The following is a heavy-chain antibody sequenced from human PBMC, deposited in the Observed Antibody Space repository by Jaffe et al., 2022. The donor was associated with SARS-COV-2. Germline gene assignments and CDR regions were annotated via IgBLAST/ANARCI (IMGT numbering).Heavy chain of an antibody. CDR2: ISYSGST. V-gene: IGHV4-59*01. CDR1: GGSISNYY. J-gene: IGHJ3*01. CDR3: AKTRTFGGLIVIPDTFDV. Sequence: QVQLQESGPGLVKPSETLSLTCTVSGGSISNYYWSWIRQPPGKGLEWIGYISYSGSTNYNPSLKSRVTISADTSKNQLSLKLSSVTAADTAVYYCAKTRTFGGLIVIPDTFDVWGQGTMVAVSS. D-gene: IGHD3-16*02.